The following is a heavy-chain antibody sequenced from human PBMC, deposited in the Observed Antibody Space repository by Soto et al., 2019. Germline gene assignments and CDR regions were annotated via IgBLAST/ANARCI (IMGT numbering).Heavy chain of an antibody. CDR1: GFTFSSYS. Sequence: PGGSLRLSCAASGFTFSSYSMNWVRQAPGKGLEWVSSISSSSSYIYYADSVKGRFTISRDNAKNSLYLQMNSLRAEDTAVYYCARSPYDILTGYYNDYWGQGTLVTVSS. V-gene: IGHV3-21*01. CDR2: ISSSSSYI. D-gene: IGHD3-9*01. CDR3: ARSPYDILTGYYNDY. J-gene: IGHJ4*02.